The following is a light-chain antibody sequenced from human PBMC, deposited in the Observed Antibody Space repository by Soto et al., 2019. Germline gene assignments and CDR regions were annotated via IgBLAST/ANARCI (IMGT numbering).Light chain of an antibody. CDR3: SSYAGGSFYV. Sequence: QSVLTQPASVSGSPGQSITISCTGTSSDVGNYVLVSWYQQHPGTAPKLMIFEVTKRPSGVSDRFSGSKSGNSASLTISGLQADDEADYYCSSYAGGSFYVFGTGTKVTVL. CDR2: EVT. CDR1: SSDVGNYVL. J-gene: IGLJ1*01. V-gene: IGLV2-23*02.